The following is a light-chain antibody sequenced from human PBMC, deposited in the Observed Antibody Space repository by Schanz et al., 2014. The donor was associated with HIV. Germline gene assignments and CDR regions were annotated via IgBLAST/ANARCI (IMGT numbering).Light chain of an antibody. CDR1: SSNIGSND. V-gene: IGLV1-44*01. CDR3: ATWDDSLKGWV. CDR2: GNN. J-gene: IGLJ3*02. Sequence: QSVVTQPPSASGTPGQRVTISCSGSSSNIGSNDVNWYQQLPGTAPKLLIYGNNQRPSGVPDRFSGSKSGTSASLAISGLQSEDEADFYCATWDDSLKGWVFGGGTQLTVL.